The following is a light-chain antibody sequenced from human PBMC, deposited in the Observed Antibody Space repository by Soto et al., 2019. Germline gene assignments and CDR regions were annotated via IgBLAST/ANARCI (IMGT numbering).Light chain of an antibody. J-gene: IGKJ4*01. CDR1: QDISNC. CDR3: QQYDNLPLA. CDR2: AAS. Sequence: DIQMTQSPSSLSASVGDRVTITCQARQDISNCLDWYQQEPGKAPELLIYAASNLETGVPSRFSGSGSGTDFTFTINSLQPEDIATYYCQQYDNLPLAFGGGAKVDVK. V-gene: IGKV1-33*01.